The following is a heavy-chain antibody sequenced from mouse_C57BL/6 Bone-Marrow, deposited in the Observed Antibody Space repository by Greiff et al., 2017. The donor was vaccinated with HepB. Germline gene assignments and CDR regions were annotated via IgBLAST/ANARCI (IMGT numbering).Heavy chain of an antibody. D-gene: IGHD4-1*01. Sequence: QVQLQQPGAELVMPGASVKLSCKASGYTFTSYWMHWVKQRPGQGLEWIGEIDPSDSYTNYNQKFKGKSTLTVDKSSSTAYMQLSSLTSEDSAVYYCAGWDDYFDYWGQATTLTVSS. CDR2: IDPSDSYT. J-gene: IGHJ2*01. CDR3: AGWDDYFDY. V-gene: IGHV1-69*01. CDR1: GYTFTSYW.